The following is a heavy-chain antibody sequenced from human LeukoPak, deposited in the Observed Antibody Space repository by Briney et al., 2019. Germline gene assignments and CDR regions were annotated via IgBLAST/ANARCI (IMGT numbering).Heavy chain of an antibody. Sequence: ASVKVSCKASGGTFSSYAISWVRQAPGQGLEWMGRIIPILGIANYAQKFQGRVTITADKSTSTAYMELSSLRSEDTAVYYCARGPQKYQLLVVYYFDYWGQGTLVTVSS. V-gene: IGHV1-69*04. D-gene: IGHD2-2*01. CDR1: GGTFSSYA. CDR2: IIPILGIA. CDR3: ARGPQKYQLLVVYYFDY. J-gene: IGHJ4*02.